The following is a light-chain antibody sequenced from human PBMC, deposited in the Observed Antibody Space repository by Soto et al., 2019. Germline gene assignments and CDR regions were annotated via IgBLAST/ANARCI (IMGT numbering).Light chain of an antibody. J-gene: IGKJ1*01. CDR1: QSVASNY. V-gene: IGKV3-20*01. CDR2: AAS. Sequence: EIVLTQSPGTLSLSPGERVTLSCRASQSVASNYLAWYQQKPGQAPRLLIYAASGRATGIPDRFSGSGSGADFPLNISRLEPEDFAVYYCQQYGSSPWTFGQGTKVEIK. CDR3: QQYGSSPWT.